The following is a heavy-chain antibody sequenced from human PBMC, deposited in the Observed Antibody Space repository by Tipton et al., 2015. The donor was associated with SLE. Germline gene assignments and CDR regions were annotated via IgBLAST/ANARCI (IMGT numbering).Heavy chain of an antibody. D-gene: IGHD6-13*01. Sequence: SLRLSCAASGFPFSTACMNWVRQAPGKGLEWVSSISSSSSYIYYADSVKGRFTISRDNAKNSLYLQMNSLRAEDTAVYYCARDRSSPAYFDYWGQGTLVTVSS. CDR2: ISSSSSYI. CDR3: ARDRSSPAYFDY. J-gene: IGHJ4*02. V-gene: IGHV3-21*03. CDR1: GFPFSTAC.